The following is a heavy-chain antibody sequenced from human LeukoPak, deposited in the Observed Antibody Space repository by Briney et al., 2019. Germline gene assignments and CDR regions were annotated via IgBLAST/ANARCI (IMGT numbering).Heavy chain of an antibody. Sequence: GSLKIPCKGSGYRFTSYWIGWVGPMTGKGLEWMGIIYPGDSDTRYSPSFQGQVTISADKSISTAYLQWSSLKASDTAMYYCARRNIGSWPDAFDIWGQGTMVTVSS. D-gene: IGHD1-26*01. CDR1: GYRFTSYW. CDR2: IYPGDSDT. V-gene: IGHV5-51*01. J-gene: IGHJ3*02. CDR3: ARRNIGSWPDAFDI.